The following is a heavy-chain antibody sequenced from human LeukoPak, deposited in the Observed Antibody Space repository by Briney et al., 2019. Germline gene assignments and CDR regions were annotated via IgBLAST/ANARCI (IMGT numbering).Heavy chain of an antibody. CDR3: ARGAEGHNYGELDS. V-gene: IGHV3-74*01. Sequence: GGSLRLSCAASGFTFSTYWMHWVRQIPGKGLVWLSRIHYDGTYTTYVDSVRGRFTISRDNTKSTLYLQMNSLRADDIAVYYCARGAEGHNYGELDSWGQGTLVTVSS. J-gene: IGHJ5*01. CDR1: GFTFSTYW. CDR2: IHYDGTYT. D-gene: IGHD5-18*01.